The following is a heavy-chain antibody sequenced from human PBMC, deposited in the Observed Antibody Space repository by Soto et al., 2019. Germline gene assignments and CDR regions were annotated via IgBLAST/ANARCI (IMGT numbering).Heavy chain of an antibody. CDR3: ARDYGYTDVDDWFDP. D-gene: IGHD6-13*01. J-gene: IGHJ5*02. CDR1: GVSSSSGGYY. V-gene: IGHV4-31*03. Sequence: SETLSLTCPVSGVSSSSGGYYWSWIRQRPGKGLDWIGYIYYSGSTYYNPSLKSRVTITVDTSKNQFSLKLSSVTAADTAVYYCARDYGYTDVDDWFDPWGQGTLVTVSS. CDR2: IYYSGST.